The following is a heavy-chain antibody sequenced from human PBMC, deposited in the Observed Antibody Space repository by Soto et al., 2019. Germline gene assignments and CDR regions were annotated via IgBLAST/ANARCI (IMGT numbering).Heavy chain of an antibody. D-gene: IGHD3-3*01. V-gene: IGHV4-31*03. Sequence: SETLSLTCTVSGGSISSGGYYWSWIRQHPXKGLEWIGYIYYNGSTYYNPSLKSRVTISVDTSKNQFSLKLSSVTAADTAVYYCARDLRGYYDFWSGSLGMDVWGQGTTVTVSS. CDR3: ARDLRGYYDFWSGSLGMDV. CDR2: IYYNGST. CDR1: GGSISSGGYY. J-gene: IGHJ6*02.